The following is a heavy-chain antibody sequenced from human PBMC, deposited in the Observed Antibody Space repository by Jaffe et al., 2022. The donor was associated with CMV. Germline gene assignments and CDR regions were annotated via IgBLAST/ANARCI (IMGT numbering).Heavy chain of an antibody. CDR2: IYYSGST. Sequence: QVQLQESGPGLVKPSETLSLTCTVSGGSISSYYWSWIRQPPGKGLEWIGYIYYSGSTNYNPSLKSRVTISVDTSKNQFSLKLSSVTAADTAVYYCARRGGRQWLVQDAFDIWGQGTMVTVSS. CDR3: ARRGGRQWLVQDAFDI. V-gene: IGHV4-59*08. D-gene: IGHD6-19*01. J-gene: IGHJ3*02. CDR1: GGSISSYY.